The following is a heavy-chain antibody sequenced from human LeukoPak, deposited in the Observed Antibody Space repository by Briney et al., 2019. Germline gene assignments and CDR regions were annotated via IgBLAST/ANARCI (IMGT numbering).Heavy chain of an antibody. J-gene: IGHJ4*02. CDR1: GFTFSSYA. CDR2: ISEDGSNK. CDR3: AGRGYSYGAFDY. V-gene: IGHV3-30*04. D-gene: IGHD5-18*01. Sequence: GGSLRLSCAASGFTFSSYAMHWVRQAPGKGLEWVASISEDGSNKYYADSVKGRFTISRDNSKNTLYLQMNSLRAEDTAVYYCAGRGYSYGAFDYWGQGTQVTVSS.